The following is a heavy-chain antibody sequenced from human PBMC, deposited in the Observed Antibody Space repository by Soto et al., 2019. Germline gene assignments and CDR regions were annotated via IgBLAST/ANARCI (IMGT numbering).Heavy chain of an antibody. CDR2: VHISGHS. CDR1: GGSVRAPDW. J-gene: IGHJ5*01. Sequence: SETLSLTCTHSGGSVRAPDWWNWVRQSSDKGLEWITEVHISGHSNYNPSLRSRVSVSIDSSKNQFYLNLNSVTAADTAIYYCARVRQGCSANNCYFDPWGQGTQVTVSS. CDR3: ARVRQGCSANNCYFDP. D-gene: IGHD1-1*01. V-gene: IGHV4-4*02.